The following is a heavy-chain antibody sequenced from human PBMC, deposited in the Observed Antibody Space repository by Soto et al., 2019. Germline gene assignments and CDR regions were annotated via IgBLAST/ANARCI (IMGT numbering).Heavy chain of an antibody. CDR3: SRGGPLGARREDWLDP. D-gene: IGHD1-26*01. CDR1: GYSFTSYW. Sequence: PGESLKISCKSSGYSFTSYWIGWVRQMPGKGLEWMGIIYPGDSDTRYSPSFQGQVTISADKSISTAYLQWSSLKASDTAMYYCSRGGPLGARREDWLDPWGQGTLVTVSS. J-gene: IGHJ5*02. CDR2: IYPGDSDT. V-gene: IGHV5-51*01.